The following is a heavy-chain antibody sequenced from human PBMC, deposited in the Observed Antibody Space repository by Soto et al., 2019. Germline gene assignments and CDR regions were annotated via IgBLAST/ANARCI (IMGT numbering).Heavy chain of an antibody. CDR1: GYTFTRYG. Sequence: QGQLVQSGAEVKMPGASVKVSCKASGYTFTRYGISWVRQAPGQGLQWMGWISGYNGDANYAQRFQGRVSMTIDTSTTTAYMELRTLTSDDTAVYYSAKNGQPPSYDSGLDVWGQGTTVTVSS. CDR3: AKNGQPPSYDSGLDV. J-gene: IGHJ6*02. V-gene: IGHV1-18*01. CDR2: ISGYNGDA. D-gene: IGHD4-17*01.